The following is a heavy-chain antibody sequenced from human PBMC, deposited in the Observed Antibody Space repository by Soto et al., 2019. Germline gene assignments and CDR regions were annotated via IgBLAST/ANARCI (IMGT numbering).Heavy chain of an antibody. CDR1: GFPSSSNW. Sequence: EVQLVESGGGLVQPGGSLRLSCVASGFPSSSNWMHWVRQAPGKGLVWVSRINSDGSSRAYADSVKGRFTISRDNAKNTMYLQMNTLRAEDTAVYYCARPWGYRGQGPLVTVSS. CDR2: INSDGSSR. D-gene: IGHD1-26*01. J-gene: IGHJ4*02. CDR3: ARPWGY. V-gene: IGHV3-74*03.